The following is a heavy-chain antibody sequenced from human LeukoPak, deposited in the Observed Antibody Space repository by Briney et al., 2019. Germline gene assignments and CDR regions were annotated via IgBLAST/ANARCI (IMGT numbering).Heavy chain of an antibody. CDR3: ARALLDAFDI. J-gene: IGHJ3*02. CDR2: ISSSSSYI. V-gene: IGHV3-21*01. CDR1: GFTFSSYS. Sequence: PGGSLRLSCAASGFTFSSYSMNWVRQAPGKGLEWVSSISSSSSYIYYADSVKGRFTISTDNAKNSLYLQMNSLRAEDTAVYYCARALLDAFDIWGQGTMVTVSS.